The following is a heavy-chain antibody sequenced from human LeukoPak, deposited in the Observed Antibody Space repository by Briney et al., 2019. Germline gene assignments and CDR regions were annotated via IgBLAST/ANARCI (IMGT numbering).Heavy chain of an antibody. CDR3: AKLKDIVVVPAANFDY. CDR2: ISGSGGST. J-gene: IGHJ4*02. Sequence: GGSLRLSCAASGFTFSSYAMSWVRQAPGKGLEWVSAISGSGGSTYYADSVKGRYTISRDNSKNTLYLQMNSLRAEDTAVYYCAKLKDIVVVPAANFDYWGQGTLVIVSS. D-gene: IGHD2-2*01. CDR1: GFTFSSYA. V-gene: IGHV3-23*01.